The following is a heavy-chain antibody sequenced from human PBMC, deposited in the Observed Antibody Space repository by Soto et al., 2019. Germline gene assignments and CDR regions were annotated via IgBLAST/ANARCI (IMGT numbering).Heavy chain of an antibody. V-gene: IGHV3-23*01. Sequence: EVQLLESGGGLVQPGGSLRLSCAASGFTFSNYAMSWVRQAPGKGLEWISSISTSGAYTYYADSVKGRFTISRDNSRNTLYQQMNSLRVEDTAVYYCAALVGAATPPHAFDLWGQGTMVSVSS. CDR3: AALVGAATPPHAFDL. J-gene: IGHJ3*01. D-gene: IGHD1-26*01. CDR2: ISTSGAYT. CDR1: GFTFSNYA.